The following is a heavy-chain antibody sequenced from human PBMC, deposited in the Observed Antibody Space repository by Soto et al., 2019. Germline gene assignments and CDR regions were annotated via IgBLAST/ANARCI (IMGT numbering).Heavy chain of an antibody. CDR2: ISGSGGST. CDR3: AKAHYYDSSGYYYPFDY. CDR1: GFTFSSYA. Sequence: EVQLLESGGGLVQPGGSLRLSCAASGFTFSSYAMSWVRQAPGKGLEWVSAISGSGGSTYYADSVKGRFTISRDNSKNTLYLQMNGLRAEDTAVYYCAKAHYYDSSGYYYPFDYWGQGTLVTVSS. J-gene: IGHJ4*02. V-gene: IGHV3-23*01. D-gene: IGHD3-22*01.